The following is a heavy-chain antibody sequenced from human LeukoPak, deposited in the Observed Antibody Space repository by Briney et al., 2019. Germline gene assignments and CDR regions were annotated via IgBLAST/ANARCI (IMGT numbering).Heavy chain of an antibody. D-gene: IGHD3-22*01. V-gene: IGHV3-7*01. J-gene: IGHJ4*02. CDR1: GFTFSSYW. CDR3: ARGYYYDSSGFDY. CDR2: IEQDGSEK. Sequence: GGSLRLSCAASGFTFSSYWMSWVRQAPGKGLEWVANIEQDGSEKYYVDSVKGRFTISRDNTKNSLYLQMNSLRAEDTAVYYCARGYYYDSSGFDYWGQGTLVTVSS.